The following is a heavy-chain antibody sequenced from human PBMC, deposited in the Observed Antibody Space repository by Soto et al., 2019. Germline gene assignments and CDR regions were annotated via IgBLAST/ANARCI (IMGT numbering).Heavy chain of an antibody. V-gene: IGHV1-69*02. CDR1: GGTFSSYT. D-gene: IGHD2-15*01. CDR3: ALGYCSGGSCYRPDPYYYYYMDV. CDR2: IIPILGIA. J-gene: IGHJ6*03. Sequence: SVKVSCKASGGTFSSYTISWVLQAPGQGLEWMGRIIPILGIANYAQKFQGRVTITADKSTSTAYMELSSLRSEDTAVYYCALGYCSGGSCYRPDPYYYYYMDVWGKGTTVTVSS.